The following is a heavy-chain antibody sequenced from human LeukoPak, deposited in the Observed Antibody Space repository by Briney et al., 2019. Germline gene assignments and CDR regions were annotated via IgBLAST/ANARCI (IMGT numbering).Heavy chain of an antibody. V-gene: IGHV3-11*01. J-gene: IGHJ6*02. CDR2: ISNSGSTI. Sequence: GGSLRLSCAASGFTFSDWFVSWIRQAPGTGPEWVSYISNSGSTIYYADPVKGRFTISRDNAKKTVNLQMNSLRAEDTAIYYCARGHFGLDVWGQGTTVTVS. CDR3: ARGHFGLDV. CDR1: GFTFSDWF.